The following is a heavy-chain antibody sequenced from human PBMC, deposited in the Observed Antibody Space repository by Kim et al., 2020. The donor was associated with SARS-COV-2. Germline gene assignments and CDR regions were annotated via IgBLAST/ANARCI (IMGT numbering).Heavy chain of an antibody. CDR2: ISSNGGST. CDR3: ARVAPGGEIYFDY. V-gene: IGHV3-64*01. CDR1: GFTFSSYA. D-gene: IGHD7-27*01. J-gene: IGHJ4*02. Sequence: GGSLRLSCAASGFTFSSYAMHWVRQAPGKGLEYVSAISSNGGSTYYANSVKGRFTISRDNSKNTLYLQMGSLRAEDMAVYYCARVAPGGEIYFDYWGQGTLVTVSS.